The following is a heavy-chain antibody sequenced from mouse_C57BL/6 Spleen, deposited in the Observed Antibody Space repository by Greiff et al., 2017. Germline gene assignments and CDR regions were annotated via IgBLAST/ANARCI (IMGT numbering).Heavy chain of an antibody. CDR3: ARVDDDPSWFAY. Sequence: VQGVESGAELMKPGASVKLSCKATGYTFTGYWIEWVKQRPGHGLEWIGEILPGRGSTNYNEKFKGKATFTADKSSNTAYMQLSSLTSEDSAIYYCARVDDDPSWFAYWGQGTLVTVSA. D-gene: IGHD2-3*01. J-gene: IGHJ3*01. CDR2: ILPGRGST. V-gene: IGHV1-9*01. CDR1: GYTFTGYW.